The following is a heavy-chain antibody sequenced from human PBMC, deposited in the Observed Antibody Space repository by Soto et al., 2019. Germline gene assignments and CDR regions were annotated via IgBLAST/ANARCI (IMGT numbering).Heavy chain of an antibody. CDR2: ITSSGSFI. V-gene: IGHV3-21*01. CDR3: ARVPAASDRTAFYYVSKFFYFGY. D-gene: IGHD3-22*01. CDR1: GFPFSNST. J-gene: IGHJ4*02. Sequence: AGSQIRPCAASGFPFSNSTMNWVRPAPGKGLEWVSCITSSGSFIYYADSMKGRFTISRDDAKKSLYLQMNSLRAEDTAVYYCARVPAASDRTAFYYVSKFFYFGYWGRGTQVTVSS.